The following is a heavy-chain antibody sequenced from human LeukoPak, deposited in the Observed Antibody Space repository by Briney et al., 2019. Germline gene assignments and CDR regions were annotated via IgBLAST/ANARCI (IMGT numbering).Heavy chain of an antibody. D-gene: IGHD2-21*02. Sequence: SETLSLTCTVSGGSISSYYWSWIRQPPGKGLEWIGYIHYSGSTNYNPSLKSRVTISVDTSKNQFSLKLSSVTAADTAVYYCARHKRGGDYSFDYWGQGTLVAVSS. CDR2: IHYSGST. V-gene: IGHV4-59*08. CDR1: GGSISSYY. CDR3: ARHKRGGDYSFDY. J-gene: IGHJ4*02.